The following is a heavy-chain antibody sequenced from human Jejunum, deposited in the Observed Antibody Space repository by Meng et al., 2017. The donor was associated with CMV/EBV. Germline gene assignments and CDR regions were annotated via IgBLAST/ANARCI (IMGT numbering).Heavy chain of an antibody. J-gene: IGHJ4*02. CDR3: APGFRSWSGSYSS. Sequence: QVHLQQWGAGLLKPSETLSLTCGVYGAPFSGYWSWVRQPPGKGLEWIGEITLSGSTNYNVSLKSRVTISIDTSKNQFSLKLSSVTATDTAVYYCAPGFRSWSGSYSSWGQGTLVTVSS. D-gene: IGHD1-26*01. CDR2: ITLSGST. CDR1: GAPFSGY. V-gene: IGHV4-34*01.